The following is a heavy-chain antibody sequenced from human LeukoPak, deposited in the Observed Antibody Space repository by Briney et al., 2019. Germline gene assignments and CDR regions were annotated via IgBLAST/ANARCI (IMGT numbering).Heavy chain of an antibody. J-gene: IGHJ6*03. CDR1: GFTFTAYY. CDR2: INPNSGGT. V-gene: IGHV1-2*02. D-gene: IGHD3-10*01. Sequence: ASVKVSCKASGFTFTAYYLHWVRQAPGQGLEWMGWINPNSGGTNYEQKLQGRVTMTTDTSTSTAYMEPRSLRSDDTAVYYCARASYGSGSYHLNPLYYYYYMDVWGKGTTVTVSS. CDR3: ARASYGSGSYHLNPLYYYYYMDV.